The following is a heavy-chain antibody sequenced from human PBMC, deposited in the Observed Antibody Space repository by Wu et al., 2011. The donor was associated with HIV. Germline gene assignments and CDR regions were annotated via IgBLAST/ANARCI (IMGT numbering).Heavy chain of an antibody. Sequence: VKVSCKASGYTFTGYYMHWVRQAPGQGLEWMGWINPNSGGTNYAQNFQGRVTMTRDTSISTAYMELSRLRSDDTAVYYCARDPDYGDYQNFDYWGQGTLVTVSS. CDR1: GYTFTGYY. CDR2: INPNSGGT. CDR3: ARDPDYGDYQNFDY. V-gene: IGHV1-2*02. J-gene: IGHJ4*02. D-gene: IGHD4-17*01.